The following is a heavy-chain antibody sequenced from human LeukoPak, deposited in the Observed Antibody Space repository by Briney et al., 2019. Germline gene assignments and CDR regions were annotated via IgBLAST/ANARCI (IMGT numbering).Heavy chain of an antibody. J-gene: IGHJ4*02. Sequence: PSETLSLTCAVYGGSFSGYYWSWIRQPPGKGLEWIGEINHSGSTNYNPSLKSRVTISVDTSKNQFSLKLSSVTAADTAVYYCASRAVVGATKVYYFDYWGQGTLVTVSS. CDR1: GGSFSGYY. V-gene: IGHV4-34*01. CDR2: INHSGST. CDR3: ASRAVVGATKVYYFDY. D-gene: IGHD1-26*01.